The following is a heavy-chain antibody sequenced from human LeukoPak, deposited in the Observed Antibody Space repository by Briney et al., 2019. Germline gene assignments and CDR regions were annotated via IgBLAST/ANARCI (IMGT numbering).Heavy chain of an antibody. Sequence: GGSLRLSCAASGFTFDDYAMHWVRQAPGKGLEWVSGISWNSGSIGYADSVKGRFTISRDNAKNSLYLQMNSLRAEDTALYYCAKGSPYYYDSSGLPFDYWGQGTLVTVSS. CDR1: GFTFDDYA. CDR2: ISWNSGSI. V-gene: IGHV3-9*01. CDR3: AKGSPYYYDSSGLPFDY. D-gene: IGHD3-22*01. J-gene: IGHJ4*02.